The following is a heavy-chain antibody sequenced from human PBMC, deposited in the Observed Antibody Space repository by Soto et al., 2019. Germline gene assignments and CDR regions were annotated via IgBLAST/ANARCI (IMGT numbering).Heavy chain of an antibody. V-gene: IGHV3-30*18. J-gene: IGHJ6*03. CDR3: ANDPNSSGWYGYYYYYYMDV. CDR2: ISYDGSNE. CDR1: AFTFSSYG. D-gene: IGHD6-19*01. Sequence: QVQLVESGGRVVQPGGSQRLSCAASAFTFSSYGMHWVRQAPGKGLEWVAVISYDGSNEYYADSVKGRFTISRDNSKNTLYPHMNSLRAEDTAVYYCANDPNSSGWYGYYYYYYMDVWGKGTTVTVSS.